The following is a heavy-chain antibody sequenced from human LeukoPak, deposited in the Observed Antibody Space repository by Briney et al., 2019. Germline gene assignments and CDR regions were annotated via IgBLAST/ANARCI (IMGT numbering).Heavy chain of an antibody. D-gene: IGHD7-27*01. Sequence: PGGSLRLSCAASAFNFNTYWMHWVRQVPGKGLVWVSRINSDGSTTTYAEYVKGRFTISRDNAKNTLHLQMNSLRVEDTAVYYCVRQNKWGFDYWGQGILVTVSS. CDR2: INSDGSTT. CDR3: VRQNKWGFDY. CDR1: AFNFNTYW. J-gene: IGHJ4*02. V-gene: IGHV3-74*01.